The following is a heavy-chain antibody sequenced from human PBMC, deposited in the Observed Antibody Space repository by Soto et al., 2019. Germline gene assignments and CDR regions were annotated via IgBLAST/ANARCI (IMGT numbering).Heavy chain of an antibody. Sequence: PSETLSLTCVVSDGSISTYDWWTWVRQPPGKGLEWIGMTFHSGGADYSPSLESRVTISADSSKNHFSLRLTAVTAADTAVYYCATGNVDSMLEYWGQGTQVTVSS. CDR2: TFHSGGA. D-gene: IGHD3-3*01. CDR3: ATGNVDSMLEY. CDR1: DGSISTYDW. V-gene: IGHV4-4*02. J-gene: IGHJ4*01.